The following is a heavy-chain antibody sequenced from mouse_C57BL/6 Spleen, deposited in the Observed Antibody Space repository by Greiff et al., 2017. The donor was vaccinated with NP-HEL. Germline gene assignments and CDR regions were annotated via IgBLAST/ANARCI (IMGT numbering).Heavy chain of an antibody. V-gene: IGHV1-77*01. CDR1: GYPFTDYF. Sequence: QVQLKQSGAELVKPGASVKISCKASGYPFTDYFINWVKQRPGQGLEWIGKIGPESGSTYYNEKFKGKATLPAATSYSHAYLQLRSLPAEDSSVYYCTRRGDGNYDGDYWGKGTTLTVSS. CDR2: IGPESGST. CDR3: TRRGDGNYDGDY. J-gene: IGHJ4*01. D-gene: IGHD2-1*01.